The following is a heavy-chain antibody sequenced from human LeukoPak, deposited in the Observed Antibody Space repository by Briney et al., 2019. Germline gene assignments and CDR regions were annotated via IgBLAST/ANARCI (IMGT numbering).Heavy chain of an antibody. CDR1: GFTFSSYA. CDR3: ARGVGGSDDY. V-gene: IGHV3-33*01. CDR2: IWYDGSNK. J-gene: IGHJ4*02. D-gene: IGHD5-12*01. Sequence: GRSLRLSCAASGFTFSSYAMHGVRQAPGKGLECVAVIWYDGSNKYYADSVKGRFAISRDNAKNTLHLQMNSLRAEDTAVYYCARGVGGSDDYWGQGTLVSVSS.